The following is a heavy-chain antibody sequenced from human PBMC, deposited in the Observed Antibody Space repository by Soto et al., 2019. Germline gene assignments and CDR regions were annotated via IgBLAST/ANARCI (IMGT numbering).Heavy chain of an antibody. CDR2: LIYGVGIP. V-gene: IGHV1-69*10. CDR3: ANVVDWGKKSDH. J-gene: IGHJ5*02. Sequence: SVNVSFKASGYTFSHYAIHWVRQAPGQGFEWMGALIYGVGIPNYAQKFQDRLTITAXXXXXXVXMXMXGXTSEXTAIYDCANVVDWGKKSDHWGQGTLVTVSS. D-gene: IGHD3-16*01. CDR1: GYTFSHYA.